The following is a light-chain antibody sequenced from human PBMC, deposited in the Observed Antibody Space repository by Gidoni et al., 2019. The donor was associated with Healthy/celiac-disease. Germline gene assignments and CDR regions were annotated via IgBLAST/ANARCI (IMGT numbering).Light chain of an antibody. J-gene: IGKJ3*01. Sequence: ELVMTHSPATLSVSPGERATLSCRASQSVSSNLAWYQQKPGQAPRLLIYGASTRATGIPARFSGSGSGTEFTLTISSLQSEDFAVYYCQQYNNWPPITFGPGTKVDIK. CDR1: QSVSSN. CDR2: GAS. V-gene: IGKV3-15*01. CDR3: QQYNNWPPIT.